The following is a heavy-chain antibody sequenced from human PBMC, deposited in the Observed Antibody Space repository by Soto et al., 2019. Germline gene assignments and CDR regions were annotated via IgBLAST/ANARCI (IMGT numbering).Heavy chain of an antibody. CDR2: INHSGRV. CDR1: GGSFSGHS. J-gene: IGHJ5*02. CDR3: ARQDRVVVEGRWLDP. Sequence: PSATLSLTCAVYGGSFSGHSWTWIRQSPGKGLEWIGDINHSGRVNYSPSLKSRVTISLDTSKNQFSLILTSVTAADTAVYYCARQDRVVVEGRWLDPWGQGTMVTVSS. V-gene: IGHV4-34*01. D-gene: IGHD2-15*01.